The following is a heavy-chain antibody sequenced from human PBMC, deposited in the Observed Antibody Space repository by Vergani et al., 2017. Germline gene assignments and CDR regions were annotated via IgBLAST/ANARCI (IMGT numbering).Heavy chain of an antibody. V-gene: IGHV4-31*03. CDR1: GGSISCGGYY. CDR2: IYYSWST. Sequence: QVQLQESGPGLVKPSQTPSLTCTVPGGSISCGGYYWSWLRQHPGKGLEWIGYIYYSWSTYYNPSLKSRVTISVDTSKNQFSLKLSSVTAADTAVYYCASSYCTNGVCSNAEYFQHWGQGTLVTVSS. CDR3: ASSYCTNGVCSNAEYFQH. D-gene: IGHD2-8*01. J-gene: IGHJ1*01.